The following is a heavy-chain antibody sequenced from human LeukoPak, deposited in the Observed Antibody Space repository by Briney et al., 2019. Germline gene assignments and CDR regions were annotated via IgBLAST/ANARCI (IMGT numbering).Heavy chain of an antibody. J-gene: IGHJ4*02. CDR2: IYYSGST. Sequence: SETLSLTCTVSGDSISSFYWTWIRQPPGKGLEWIGYIYYSGSTNYNPSLKSRVTMSVDTSKNQFSLKLSSVTAADTAVYYCASGSIVGVLWGWGQGTLVTVSS. CDR3: ASGSIVGVLWG. CDR1: GDSISSFY. V-gene: IGHV4-59*01. D-gene: IGHD1-26*01.